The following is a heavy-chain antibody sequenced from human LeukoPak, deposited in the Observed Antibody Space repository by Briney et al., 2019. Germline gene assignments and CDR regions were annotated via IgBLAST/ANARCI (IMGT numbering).Heavy chain of an antibody. CDR3: ARGAEGIAATDSNFDY. V-gene: IGHV3-20*04. D-gene: IGHD6-13*01. CDR2: INWNSGSR. J-gene: IGHJ4*02. CDR1: GFTFDDYG. Sequence: GGSLRLSCAASGFTFDDYGMSWVRQAPGKGLEWVSGINWNSGSRGYADSVKGRFTISRDNAKNSLYLRMNTLRAEDTALYYCARGAEGIAATDSNFDYWGQGTLVTVSS.